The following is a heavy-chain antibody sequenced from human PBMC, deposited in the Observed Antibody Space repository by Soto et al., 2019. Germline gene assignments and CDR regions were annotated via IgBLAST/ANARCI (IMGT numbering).Heavy chain of an antibody. J-gene: IGHJ6*03. CDR3: ARDLLTVVYYYMDV. CDR1: GFTFSSYS. CDR2: ISSSSSTI. V-gene: IGHV3-48*01. Sequence: EVQLVESGGGLVQPGGSLRLSCAASGFTFSSYSMNWVRQAPGKGLEWVSYISSSSSTIYYADSVKGRFTISRDNAKNSLYLQMNSLRAEDTAVYYCARDLLTVVYYYMDVWGKGTTVTVSS. D-gene: IGHD4-17*01.